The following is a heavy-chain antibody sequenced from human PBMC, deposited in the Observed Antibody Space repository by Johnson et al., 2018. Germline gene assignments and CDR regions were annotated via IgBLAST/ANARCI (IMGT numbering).Heavy chain of an antibody. CDR3: ARDSPSLGTHYYYYYLDV. CDR1: GGSISPYY. CDR2: IYYSGRT. V-gene: IGHV4-59*01. Sequence: QVQLQESGPGLVKPSETLSLTCTVSGGSISPYYWSWIRQPPGKGLEWIGYIYYSGRTNDTPSLKSRVPISVDTSKNQFSLKLRSVTAADTAVYYCARDSPSLGTHYYYYYLDVWGKGTTVTVSS. D-gene: IGHD1/OR15-1a*01. J-gene: IGHJ6*03.